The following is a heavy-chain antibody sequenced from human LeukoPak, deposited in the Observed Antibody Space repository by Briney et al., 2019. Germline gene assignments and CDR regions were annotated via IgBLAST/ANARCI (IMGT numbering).Heavy chain of an antibody. CDR1: GYTFTSYA. CDR3: ARVKDIVVVPAALYYYGMDV. CDR2: INAGNGNT. D-gene: IGHD2-2*01. V-gene: IGHV1-3*01. Sequence: EASVKVSCTASGYTFTSYAMHWVRQAPGQRLEWMGWINAGNGNTKYSQKFQGRVTITRDTSASTAYMELSSLRSEDTAVYYCARVKDIVVVPAALYYYGMDVWGQGTTVTVSS. J-gene: IGHJ6*02.